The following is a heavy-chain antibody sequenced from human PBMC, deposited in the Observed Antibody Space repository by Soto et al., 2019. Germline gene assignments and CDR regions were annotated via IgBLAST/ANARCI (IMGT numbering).Heavy chain of an antibody. J-gene: IGHJ6*02. V-gene: IGHV1-69*13. CDR1: GCTFSSYA. CDR3: ARDRYHIAARWIYYYGMDV. D-gene: IGHD6-6*01. CDR2: IIPIFGTA. Sequence: SSVKVSCKASGCTFSSYAISGVRPAPARGVEWMGGIIPIFGTANYAQKFQGRVTITADESTSTAYMEMSSLRSEETAVYYCARDRYHIAARWIYYYGMDVWGQGTTVTVSS.